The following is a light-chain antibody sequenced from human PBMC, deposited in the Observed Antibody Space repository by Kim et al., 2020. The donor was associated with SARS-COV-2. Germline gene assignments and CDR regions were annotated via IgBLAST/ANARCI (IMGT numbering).Light chain of an antibody. CDR2: DAS. CDR3: QHNANLPVT. Sequence: DIRMTQSPSSLSASVGDRVNITCQARQDIGEKVNWYLQKPGEAPKVLIYDASNLQTGVPSEFSGSGSWALFTLTIDTLQPEHLGTYYCQHNANLPVTFGGGTKLEI. V-gene: IGKV1-33*01. CDR1: QDIGEK. J-gene: IGKJ4*01.